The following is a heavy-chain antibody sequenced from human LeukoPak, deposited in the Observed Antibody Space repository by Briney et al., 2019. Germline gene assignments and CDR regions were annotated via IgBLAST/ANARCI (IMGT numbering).Heavy chain of an antibody. J-gene: IGHJ4*02. CDR1: GFTFSSYW. D-gene: IGHD3-10*01. CDR3: ARITMVRGVMSGGRFDY. V-gene: IGHV3-7*01. CDR2: IKQDGSEK. Sequence: GGSLRLSCAASGFTFSSYWMSWVRQAPGKGLEWVANIKQDGSEKYHVDSVKGRFTISRDNAKNSLYLQMNSLRAEDTAVYYCARITMVRGVMSGGRFDYWGQGTLVTVSS.